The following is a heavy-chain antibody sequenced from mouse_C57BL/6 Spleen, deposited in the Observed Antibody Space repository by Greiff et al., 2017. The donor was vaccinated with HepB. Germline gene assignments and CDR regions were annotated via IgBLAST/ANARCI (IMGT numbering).Heavy chain of an antibody. CDR1: GYTFTDYY. CDR3: ARSPDYYGSSHWYFDV. V-gene: IGHV1-75*01. D-gene: IGHD1-1*01. Sequence: VQLKQSGPELVKPGASVKISCKASGYTFTDYYINWVKQRPGQGLEWIGWIFPGSGSTYYNEKFKGKATLTVDKSSSTAYMLLSSLTSEDSAVYFCARSPDYYGSSHWYFDVWGTGTTVTVSS. J-gene: IGHJ1*03. CDR2: IFPGSGST.